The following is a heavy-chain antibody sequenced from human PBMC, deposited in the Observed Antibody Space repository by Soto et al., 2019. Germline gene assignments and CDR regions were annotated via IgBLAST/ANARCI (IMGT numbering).Heavy chain of an antibody. CDR1: GFTFSGST. D-gene: IGHD3-22*01. CDR3: TRPYYYDSSEDAFDI. V-gene: IGHV3-73*01. CDR2: IRSTTNTYAT. J-gene: IGHJ3*02. Sequence: GGSLRLSCAASGFTFSGSTMHWVRQASGKGLEWVGRIRSTTNTYATAYAASVKGRFTISRDDSKNTAYLQMNSLKTEDTAVYYCTRPYYYDSSEDAFDIWGQGTMVTVS.